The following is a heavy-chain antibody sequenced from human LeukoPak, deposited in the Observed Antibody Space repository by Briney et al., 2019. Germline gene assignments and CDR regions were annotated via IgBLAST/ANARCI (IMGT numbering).Heavy chain of an antibody. Sequence: SETLSLTCTVSGYSISSGYYWGWIRQPPGKGLEWIGSIHHSGSTNYNPSLKSRVTISLDTSKNQFSLKLSSVTAADTAVYYCARVYNMIVPGDAFDIWGQGTMVTVSS. V-gene: IGHV4-38-2*02. CDR3: ARVYNMIVPGDAFDI. J-gene: IGHJ3*02. CDR1: GYSISSGYY. CDR2: IHHSGST. D-gene: IGHD3-22*01.